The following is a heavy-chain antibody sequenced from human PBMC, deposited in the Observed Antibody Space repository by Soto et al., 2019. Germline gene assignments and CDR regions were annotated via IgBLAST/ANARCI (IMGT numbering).Heavy chain of an antibody. J-gene: IGHJ3*02. CDR1: GGTFSSYA. CDR2: IIPIFGTA. V-gene: IGHV1-69*13. CDR3: AREGPPSIALLPDAFDI. D-gene: IGHD6-6*01. Sequence: GASVKVSCKASGGTFSSYAISWVRQAPGQGLEWMGGIIPIFGTANYAQKFQGRVTITADESTSTAYMELSSLRSEDTAVYYCAREGPPSIALLPDAFDIWGQGAMVTVSS.